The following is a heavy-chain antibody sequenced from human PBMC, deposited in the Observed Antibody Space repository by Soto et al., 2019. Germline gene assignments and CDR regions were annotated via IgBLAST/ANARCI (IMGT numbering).Heavy chain of an antibody. Sequence: GESLKISCEGSGYSFTSYYIGWVRQMPGKGLEWMGTIHPGDSDTRYSPSFQGRVTISADKSTSTAYLQWSSLRASDTAIYYCARTVLEWHEPTGFYMDVWGKGTTVTVSS. D-gene: IGHD3-3*01. CDR1: GYSFTSYY. J-gene: IGHJ6*03. CDR2: IHPGDSDT. CDR3: ARTVLEWHEPTGFYMDV. V-gene: IGHV5-51*01.